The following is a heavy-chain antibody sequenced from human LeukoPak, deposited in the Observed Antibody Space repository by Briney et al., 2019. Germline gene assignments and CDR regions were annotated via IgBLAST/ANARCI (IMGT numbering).Heavy chain of an antibody. CDR1: GFTFDDYG. J-gene: IGHJ6*03. V-gene: IGHV3-20*04. D-gene: IGHD3-22*01. CDR2: INWNGGST. CDR3: ARVPYYYDSSGYYYYYYYMDV. Sequence: GGSLRLSCAASGFTFDDYGVSWVRQAPGKGLEWVSGINWNGGSTGYADSVKGRFTISRDNAKNSLYLRMNSLRAEDTALYYCARVPYYYDSSGYYYYYYYMDVWGKGTTVTVSS.